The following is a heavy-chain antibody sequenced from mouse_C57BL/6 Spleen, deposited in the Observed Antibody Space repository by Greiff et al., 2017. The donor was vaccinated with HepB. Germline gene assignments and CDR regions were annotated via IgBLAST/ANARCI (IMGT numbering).Heavy chain of an antibody. D-gene: IGHD2-5*01. CDR3: ARSAYSNYDY. Sequence: VKLKESGPELVKPGASVKISCKASGYAFSSSWMNWVKQRPGKGLEWIGRIYPGDGDTNYNGKFKGKATLTADKSSSTAYMQLSSLTSEDSAVYFCARSAYSNYDYWGQGTTLTVSS. CDR2: IYPGDGDT. J-gene: IGHJ2*01. V-gene: IGHV1-82*01. CDR1: GYAFSSSW.